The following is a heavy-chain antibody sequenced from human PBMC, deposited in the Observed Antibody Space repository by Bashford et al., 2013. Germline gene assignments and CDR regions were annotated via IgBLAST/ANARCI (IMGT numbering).Heavy chain of an antibody. D-gene: IGHD1-26*01. CDR2: ISSSSSSI. V-gene: IGHV3-48*02. Sequence: VRQAPGKGLEWVSYISSSSSSIYYADSVKGRFTISRDNAKNSLYLQMNSLRDEDTAVYYCAREGILGAEGGAFDIWGPGTMVTVSS. J-gene: IGHJ3*02. CDR3: AREGILGAEGGAFDI.